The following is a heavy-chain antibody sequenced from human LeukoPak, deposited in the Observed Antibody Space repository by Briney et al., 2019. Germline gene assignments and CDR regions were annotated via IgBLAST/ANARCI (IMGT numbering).Heavy chain of an antibody. CDR1: GGTFSSYA. D-gene: IGHD2-2*01. CDR3: ARGPPDCSSTSCYAFDAFDI. V-gene: IGHV1-69*06. CDR2: IIPMFGTA. Sequence: SVKVSCKASGGTFSSYAINWVRQAPGQGLEWMGGIIPMFGTANYAQKFQGRVTITADKSTSTAYMELSSLRSEDTAVYYCARGPPDCSSTSCYAFDAFDIWGQGTMVTVSS. J-gene: IGHJ3*02.